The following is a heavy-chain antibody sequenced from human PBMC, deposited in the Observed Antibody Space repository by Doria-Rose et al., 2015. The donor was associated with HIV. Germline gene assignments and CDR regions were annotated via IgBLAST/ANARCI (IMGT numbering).Heavy chain of an antibody. CDR2: IFSDDER. Sequence: QITLKESGPVLVKPKETLTLTCTVSGVSLSSPGMGVSWIRQTPGKALEWLANIFSDDERSYKTSLKSRLAISRGTSKSQVVLTMTDMDPVDTATYYCARIKSSRWYHKYYFDFWGQGTLVIVSA. V-gene: IGHV2-26*01. J-gene: IGHJ4*02. D-gene: IGHD6-13*01. CDR3: ARIKSSRWYHKYYFDF. CDR1: GVSLSSPGMG.